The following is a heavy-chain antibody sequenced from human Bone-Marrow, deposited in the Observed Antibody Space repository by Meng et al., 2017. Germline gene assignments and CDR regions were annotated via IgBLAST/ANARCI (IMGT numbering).Heavy chain of an antibody. J-gene: IGHJ6*02. D-gene: IGHD5-18*01. CDR2: ISSSGSTI. V-gene: IGHV3-11*01. CDR1: GFTFNDYY. CDR3: ARVHFNTAMVRYYYYYGMDV. Sequence: GESLKISCAASGFTFNDYYMSWIRQTPGKGLEWISYISSSGSTIYYADSVKGRFTISRDNAKNSLYLQMNSLRAEDTAVYYCARVHFNTAMVRYYYYYGMDVWGQGTTVTVSS.